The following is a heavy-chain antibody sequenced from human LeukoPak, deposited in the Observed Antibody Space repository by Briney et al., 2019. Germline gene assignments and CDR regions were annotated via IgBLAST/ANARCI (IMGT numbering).Heavy chain of an antibody. Sequence: PVGSLRLSCAASGFTISSNYMNWVRQAPGKGLEWVSVIYIGSSTYYANDVKGRFTISRDYSTNTLYLEMNDLRGEDTAVYYCARVSGYSGYDTLAYWGQGTLVTVSS. CDR1: GFTISSNY. J-gene: IGHJ4*02. D-gene: IGHD5-12*01. V-gene: IGHV3-66*01. CDR3: ARVSGYSGYDTLAY. CDR2: IYIGSST.